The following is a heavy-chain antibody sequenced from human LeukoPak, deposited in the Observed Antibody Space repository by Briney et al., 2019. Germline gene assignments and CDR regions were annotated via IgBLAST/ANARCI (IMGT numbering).Heavy chain of an antibody. J-gene: IGHJ4*02. V-gene: IGHV1-18*01. CDR2: ISAYNGKT. D-gene: IGHD2-2*01. CDR3: ARVGTIVVVPAAKSLDY. CDR1: GYTFTSYG. Sequence: GASVKVSGKASGYTFTSYGISWVRQAPGQGLEWMGWISAYNGKTNYAQKLQGRVTMTTDTSTSTAYMELRSLRSDDTAVYYYARVGTIVVVPAAKSLDYWGQGTLVTVSS.